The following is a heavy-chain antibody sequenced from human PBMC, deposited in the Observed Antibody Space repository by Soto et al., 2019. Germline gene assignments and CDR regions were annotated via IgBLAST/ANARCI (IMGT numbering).Heavy chain of an antibody. CDR3: ARKSHYDPYHFVP. D-gene: IGHD3-22*01. Sequence: QVQLQESGPGLVKPSGTLSLTCAVSGGSISTTHWWTWVRQPPGKGLEWIGEIYHSGSTNYNPSRNCRLTISVVNSQNQSSRPLRSVTAADTAVYCCARKSHYDPYHFVPWCQGTLVTVSS. CDR2: IYHSGST. CDR1: GGSISTTHW. V-gene: IGHV4-4*01. J-gene: IGHJ5*02.